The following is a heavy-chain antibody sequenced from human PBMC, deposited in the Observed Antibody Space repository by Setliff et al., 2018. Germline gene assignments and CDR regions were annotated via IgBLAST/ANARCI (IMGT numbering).Heavy chain of an antibody. CDR2: INYSGRN. CDR3: ARQKYWSGYYGEGYYYYMDV. D-gene: IGHD3-3*01. J-gene: IGHJ6*03. Sequence: PSETLSLTCNVSGGSFSTSSDYWGWIRQPPGKGLEWIGSINYSGRNYYNPSLKSRVTIFADTSKNQFSLLLNSVTAADTALYYCARQKYWSGYYGEGYYYYMDVWGKGTTVTVSS. V-gene: IGHV4-39*01. CDR1: GGSFSTSSDY.